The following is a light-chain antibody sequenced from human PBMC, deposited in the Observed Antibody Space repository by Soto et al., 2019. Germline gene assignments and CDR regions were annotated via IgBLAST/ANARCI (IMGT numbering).Light chain of an antibody. V-gene: IGLV2-14*01. CDR2: EVN. CDR3: SSYTSISSLV. J-gene: IGLJ3*02. Sequence: QSALTQPASVSGSPGQSITISCTETSSDVGVYNYVSWYQQHPGKAPKLMIYEVNNRPSGVSNRFSGSKSGNTASLTISGLQAEDEADYYCSSYTSISSLVFGGGTQLTVL. CDR1: SSDVGVYNY.